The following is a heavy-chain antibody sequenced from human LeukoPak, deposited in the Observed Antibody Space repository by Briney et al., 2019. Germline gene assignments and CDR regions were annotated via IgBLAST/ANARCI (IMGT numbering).Heavy chain of an antibody. CDR1: GGSISSYY. CDR3: ARGQKYTYGYTVTELGSRYFDY. CDR2: IFYSGRT. V-gene: IGHV4-59*01. D-gene: IGHD5-18*01. J-gene: IGHJ4*02. Sequence: SETLSLTCTVSGGSISSYYWNWIRQPPGKGLEYIGYIFYSGRTNYNPSFKSRVTISVDTSKNWFSLRLTSVTAADTAVYYCARGQKYTYGYTVTELGSRYFDYWGQGTLVTVSS.